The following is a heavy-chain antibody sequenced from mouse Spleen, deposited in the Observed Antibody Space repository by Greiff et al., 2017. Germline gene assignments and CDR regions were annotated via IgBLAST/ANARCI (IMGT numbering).Heavy chain of an antibody. D-gene: IGHD1-1*01. CDR1: GYTFTDYY. J-gene: IGHJ3*01. CDR3: ARSLYGSSHPWFAY. Sequence: EVQLQQSGPELVKPGASVKISCKASGYTFTDYYMNWVKQSHGKSLEWIGDINPNNGGTSYNQKFKGKATLTVDKSSSTAYMELRSLTSEDSAVYYCARSLYGSSHPWFAYWGQGTLVTVSA. V-gene: IGHV1-26*01. CDR2: INPNNGGT.